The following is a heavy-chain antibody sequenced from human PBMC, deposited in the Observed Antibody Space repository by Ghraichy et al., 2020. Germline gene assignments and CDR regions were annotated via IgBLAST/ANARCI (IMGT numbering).Heavy chain of an antibody. CDR2: IIPDGSEK. J-gene: IGHJ3*02. Sequence: GESLNISCAASGFSFSTYWMSWVRQTPGKGLEWVANIIPDGSEKYYVDSVKGRFTISRDNAQNSLFLQMNSLRGEDTAVYYCARERWSFDMWGPGTVITVSS. CDR3: ARERWSFDM. CDR1: GFSFSTYW. V-gene: IGHV3-7*01.